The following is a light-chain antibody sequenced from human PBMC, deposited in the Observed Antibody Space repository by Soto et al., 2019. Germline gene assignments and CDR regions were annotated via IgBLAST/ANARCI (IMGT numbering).Light chain of an antibody. V-gene: IGLV2-14*01. Sequence: QSALTQPTSVSGSPGQSITISCTGTSSDVVGYNYGSWYQQHPGKAPKLMIYDFSNRPSGVSNRFSGSKSGNTASLNISGLQAEDEADYYCSSYTSSSTRGRVVFGGGTKLTVL. CDR3: SSYTSSSTRGRVV. J-gene: IGLJ2*01. CDR1: SSDVVGYNY. CDR2: DFS.